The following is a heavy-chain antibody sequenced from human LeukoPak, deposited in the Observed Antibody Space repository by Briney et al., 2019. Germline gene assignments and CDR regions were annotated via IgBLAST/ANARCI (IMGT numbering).Heavy chain of an antibody. CDR1: GGSFSSYY. V-gene: IGHV4-59*01. D-gene: IGHD3-9*01. CDR3: ARFDWIATHWFDP. J-gene: IGHJ5*02. CDR2: IYYSGST. Sequence: SGTLSLTCAVYGGSFSSYYWIWIRQPPGKGLEWIGYIYYSGSTNYNPSLKSRVTISVDTSKNQFSLELSSVTAADTAVYYCARFDWIATHWFDPWGQGTLVTVSS.